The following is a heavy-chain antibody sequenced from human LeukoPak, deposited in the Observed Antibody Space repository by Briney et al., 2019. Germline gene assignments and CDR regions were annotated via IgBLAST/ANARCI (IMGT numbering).Heavy chain of an antibody. Sequence: GGSLRLSCAASGFTFSSYSMNWVRRAPGKGLEWVSYISSSSSTIYYADSVKGRFTISTDNAKKTLYLQMNSLRVEDTAVYYCLTVVETTIAAFDIWGQGTMVTVSS. CDR1: GFTFSSYS. V-gene: IGHV3-48*04. J-gene: IGHJ3*02. CDR2: ISSSSSTI. CDR3: LTVVETTIAAFDI. D-gene: IGHD1-26*01.